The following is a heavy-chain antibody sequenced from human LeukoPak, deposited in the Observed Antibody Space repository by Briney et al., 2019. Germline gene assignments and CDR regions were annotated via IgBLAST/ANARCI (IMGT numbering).Heavy chain of an antibody. J-gene: IGHJ5*02. D-gene: IGHD3-3*01. CDR1: GGSMRSYY. CDR3: AKNTKNYDFWSGPNWFDP. Sequence: SETLSLTCTVSGGSMRSYYWVWIRQPPGKGLECIGYVDYSGTTKYNPSLKSRVTISVDTSKNQFSLKLSSVTAADTAVYYCAKNTKNYDFWSGPNWFDPWGQGTLVTVSS. V-gene: IGHV4-59*08. CDR2: VDYSGTT.